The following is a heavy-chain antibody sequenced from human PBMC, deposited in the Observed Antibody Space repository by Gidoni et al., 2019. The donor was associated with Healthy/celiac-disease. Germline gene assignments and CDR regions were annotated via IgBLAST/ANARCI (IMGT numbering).Heavy chain of an antibody. CDR2: IRSKAYGGTT. CDR1: GFTFGDYA. V-gene: IGHV3-49*05. J-gene: IGHJ5*02. Sequence: EVQLVESGGGLVKPGRSLRISCTASGFTFGDYAMSWFRQAPGKGLEWVGFIRSKAYGGTTEYAASVKGRFTISRDDSKSIAYLQMNSLKTEDTAVYYCTRVWYSSSWYNWFDPWGQGTLVTVSS. D-gene: IGHD6-13*01. CDR3: TRVWYSSSWYNWFDP.